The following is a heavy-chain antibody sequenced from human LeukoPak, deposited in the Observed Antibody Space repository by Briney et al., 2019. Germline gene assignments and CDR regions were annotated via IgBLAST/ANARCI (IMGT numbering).Heavy chain of an antibody. J-gene: IGHJ3*02. Sequence: GGSLRLSCAASGFTLSTYAMHWVRQAPGKGLEWVAVISYDGTDTYYADSVKGRFTISRDTSKNSLFLQMNSLRAEDTAVYYCAKDWVVPAAIVNAFDIWGQGTMVTVSS. CDR2: ISYDGTDT. D-gene: IGHD2-2*01. V-gene: IGHV3-30-3*01. CDR1: GFTLSTYA. CDR3: AKDWVVPAAIVNAFDI.